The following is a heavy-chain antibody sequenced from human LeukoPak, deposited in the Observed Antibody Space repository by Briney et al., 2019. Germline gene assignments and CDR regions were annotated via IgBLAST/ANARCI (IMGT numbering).Heavy chain of an antibody. J-gene: IGHJ4*02. V-gene: IGHV4-34*01. D-gene: IGHD2-21*02. CDR3: ARAGCGGDCYSVIFSYFDY. CDR1: GRSFSGYY. Sequence: SETLSLTCAVYGRSFSGYYWSWIRQPPGKGLEWIGEINHSGSTNYNPSLKSRVTISVDTSKNQFSLKLSSVTAADTAVYYCARAGCGGDCYSVIFSYFDYWGQGTLVTVSS. CDR2: INHSGST.